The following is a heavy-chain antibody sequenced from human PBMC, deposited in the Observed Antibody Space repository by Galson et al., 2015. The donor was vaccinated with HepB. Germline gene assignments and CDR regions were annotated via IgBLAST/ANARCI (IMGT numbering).Heavy chain of an antibody. J-gene: IGHJ5*02. CDR1: GFTFSGYA. CDR3: ATDPARGGYSASGTYRTEAWFDP. V-gene: IGHV3-23*01. D-gene: IGHD3-10*01. CDR2: ISDGGNFT. Sequence: SLRLSCAASGFTFSGYAMNWVRQAPGKGLEWVSGISDGGNFTYYVDSVKGRFTISRDNSQNTLYLQMNSLSAEDTAVYYCATDPARGGYSASGTYRTEAWFDPWGQGTLVTVSS.